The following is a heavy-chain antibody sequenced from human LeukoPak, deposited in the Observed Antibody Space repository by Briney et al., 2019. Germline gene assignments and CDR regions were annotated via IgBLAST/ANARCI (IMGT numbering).Heavy chain of an antibody. J-gene: IGHJ4*02. D-gene: IGHD5-12*01. CDR1: GFTFDDYA. V-gene: IGHV3-9*01. CDR3: AKTPSLGWLRWGAFDY. Sequence: GGSLRLSCAASGFTFDDYAMHWVRQAPGKGLEWVSGISWNSGSIGYADSVKGRFTISRDNAKNSLYLQMNSLRAEDTALYYCAKTPSLGWLRWGAFDYWGQGTLVTVSS. CDR2: ISWNSGSI.